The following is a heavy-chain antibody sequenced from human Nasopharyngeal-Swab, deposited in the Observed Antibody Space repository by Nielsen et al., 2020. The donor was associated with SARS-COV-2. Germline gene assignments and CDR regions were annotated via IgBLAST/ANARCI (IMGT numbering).Heavy chain of an antibody. CDR3: AGGGENDSSGYFSDAFDI. CDR2: ISSSGSTI. J-gene: IGHJ3*02. D-gene: IGHD3-22*01. V-gene: IGHV3-48*03. CDR1: GFTFSSYE. Sequence: GGSLRLSCAASGFTFSSYEMNWVRQAPGKGLEWVSYISSSGSTIYYADSVKGRFTISRDNAKNSLYLQMNSLRAEDTAVYYCAGGGENDSSGYFSDAFDIWGQGTMVTVSS.